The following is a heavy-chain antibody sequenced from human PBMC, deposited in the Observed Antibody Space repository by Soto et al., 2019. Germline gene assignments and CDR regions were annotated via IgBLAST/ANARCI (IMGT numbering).Heavy chain of an antibody. CDR2: ISGSGGST. V-gene: IGHV3-23*01. CDR3: ACPRPSGGSGSYHRYYYYGMDV. Sequence: GGSLRLSCAASGFTFSSYAMRWVRQAPGKGLEWVSAISGSGGSTYYADSVKGRFTISRDNSKNTLYLQMNSLRAEDTAVYYCACPRPSGGSGSYHRYYYYGMDVWGQGTTVTVSS. CDR1: GFTFSSYA. D-gene: IGHD3-10*01. J-gene: IGHJ6*02.